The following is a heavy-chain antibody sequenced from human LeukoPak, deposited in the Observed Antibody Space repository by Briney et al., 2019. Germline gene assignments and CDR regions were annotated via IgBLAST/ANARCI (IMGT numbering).Heavy chain of an antibody. CDR1: GGSISSCDYY. J-gene: IGHJ4*02. CDR2: IYYSGRT. D-gene: IGHD3-10*01. CDR3: ARGELGCEQPGQVDY. Sequence: SQTLSLTCTVSGGSISSCDYYWSWHRQPPGKGLEWIGDIYYSGRTYYNPSLQIRLTITVDTSQNLFAQELSSVTAEDTAVYCYARGELGCEQPGQVDYWGQGTLVTGSP. V-gene: IGHV4-30-4*08.